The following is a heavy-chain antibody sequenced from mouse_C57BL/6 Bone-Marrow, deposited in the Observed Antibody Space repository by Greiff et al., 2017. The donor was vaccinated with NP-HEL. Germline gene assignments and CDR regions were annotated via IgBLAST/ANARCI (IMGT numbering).Heavy chain of an antibody. D-gene: IGHD2-4*01. CDR1: GFNIKDDY. CDR3: TTSYYYYVSY. CDR2: IDPENGDT. Sequence: EVQLQQSGAELVRPGASVKLSCTASGFNIKDDYMHWVKQRPEQGLEWIGWIDPENGDTEYASKFQGKATITADTSSNTAYLQLSSLTSEDTAVYYCTTSYYYYVSYWGQGTTLTVSS. J-gene: IGHJ2*01. V-gene: IGHV14-4*01.